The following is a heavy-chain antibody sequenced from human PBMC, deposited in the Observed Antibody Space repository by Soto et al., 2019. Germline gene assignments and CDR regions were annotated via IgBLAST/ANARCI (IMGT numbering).Heavy chain of an antibody. V-gene: IGHV4-59*01. CDR2: IYYTGST. CDR1: GGSISSYY. D-gene: IGHD3-10*01. CDR3: ARGRGGGYGSGSFYRAAASYYMDA. J-gene: IGHJ6*03. Sequence: SETLCLTCTVSGGSISSYYWSWSRQPPGKGLEWIGYIYYTGSTNYNPSLKSRVTISVDTSKNQFSLKLSSVTAADTAVYYCARGRGGGYGSGSFYRAAASYYMDAWGKGTTVKVPS.